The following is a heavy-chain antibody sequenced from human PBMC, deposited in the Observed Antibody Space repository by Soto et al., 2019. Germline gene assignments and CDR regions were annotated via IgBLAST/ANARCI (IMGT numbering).Heavy chain of an antibody. V-gene: IGHV3-49*04. Sequence: PGGSLRLSCTASGFTFGDYAMSWVRPAPGKGLEWVGFIRSKAYGGTTEYAASVKGRFTISRDDSKSIAYLQMNSLKTEDTAVYYCTRDRGSGYYRAYYYYGMDVRGQGTTVAVSS. D-gene: IGHD3-22*01. J-gene: IGHJ6*02. CDR2: IRSKAYGGTT. CDR3: TRDRGSGYYRAYYYYGMDV. CDR1: GFTFGDYA.